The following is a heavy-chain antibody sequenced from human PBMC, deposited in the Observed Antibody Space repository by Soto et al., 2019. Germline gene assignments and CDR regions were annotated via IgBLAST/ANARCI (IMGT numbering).Heavy chain of an antibody. CDR1: VFTFSSYA. V-gene: IGHV3-23*01. Sequence: GGVRSLSCAASVFTFSSYAMRWVCQAPGKGLEWVSAISGSGSSTYYADSVKVRFTISRDKSKNTLYLQMNSLSAEDTDVYYCAKIPRFTMFRGVHSWFDPWGQGTLVTVSS. CDR2: ISGSGSST. J-gene: IGHJ5*02. D-gene: IGHD3-10*01. CDR3: AKIPRFTMFRGVHSWFDP.